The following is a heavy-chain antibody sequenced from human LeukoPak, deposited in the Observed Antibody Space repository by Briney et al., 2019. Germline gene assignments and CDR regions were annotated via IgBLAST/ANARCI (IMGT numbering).Heavy chain of an antibody. Sequence: PGGSLRLSCAASRFTFSTYSMNWVRQAPGKGLEWVSSISSDSNYIYYADSLKGRFTISRDNAKSSLYLQMNSLRAEDTAVYYCARGSSPPKWGIPQGDIWGQGTMVTVSS. CDR3: ARGSSPPKWGIPQGDI. D-gene: IGHD3-16*01. CDR2: ISSDSNYI. CDR1: RFTFSTYS. J-gene: IGHJ3*02. V-gene: IGHV3-21*01.